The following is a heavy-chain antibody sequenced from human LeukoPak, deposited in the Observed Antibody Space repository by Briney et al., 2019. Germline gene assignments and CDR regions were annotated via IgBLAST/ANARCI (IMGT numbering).Heavy chain of an antibody. D-gene: IGHD1-26*01. CDR1: GDSISSATYY. CDR3: ARVGGSYNY. V-gene: IGHV4-61*01. J-gene: IGHJ4*02. CDR2: IYYSGST. Sequence: SETLSLTCTVSGDSISSATYYWSWIRQPPGKGLEWIGYIYYSGSTNYNPSLKSRVTISVDTSKNQFSLKLSSVTAADTAVYYCARVGGSYNYWGQGTLVTVSS.